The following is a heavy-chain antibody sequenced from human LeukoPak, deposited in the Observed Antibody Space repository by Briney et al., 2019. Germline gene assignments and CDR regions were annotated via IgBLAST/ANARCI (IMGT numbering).Heavy chain of an antibody. CDR1: GGSINSYY. V-gene: IGHV4-59*08. J-gene: IGHJ5*02. D-gene: IGHD3/OR15-3a*01. CDR3: ARQEIGLRSFDP. Sequence: SETLSLTCTVSGGSINSYYWSWIRQPPGKGREWVGYIYYSGTTHYNPSLKSRVTISVDTTKNQYSLNLSSVTAADTAVYYCARQEIGLRSFDPWGQGTLVTVSS. CDR2: IYYSGTT.